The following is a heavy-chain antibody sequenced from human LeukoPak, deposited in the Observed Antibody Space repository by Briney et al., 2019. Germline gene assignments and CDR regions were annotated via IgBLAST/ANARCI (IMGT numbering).Heavy chain of an antibody. CDR1: GFTFSSYG. J-gene: IGHJ4*02. Sequence: GGSLRLSCAASGFTFSSYGMSWVRQAPGKGLEWVGRIKSKTDGGTTGYAAPVKGIFTISRDDSKNTLYLQMNSLKTEDTAVYYCTAAGTWVVFWGQGTLVTVSS. CDR2: IKSKTDGGTT. CDR3: TAAGTWVVF. V-gene: IGHV3-15*01. D-gene: IGHD6-13*01.